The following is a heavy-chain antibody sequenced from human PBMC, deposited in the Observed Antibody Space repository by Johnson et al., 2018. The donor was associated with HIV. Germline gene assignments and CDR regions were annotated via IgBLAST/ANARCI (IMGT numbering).Heavy chain of an antibody. CDR3: ARGLAADAFDI. J-gene: IGHJ3*02. V-gene: IGHV3-7*01. CDR1: GFTFSSYW. CDR2: IKQDGSNK. Sequence: MLLVESGGGLVQPGGSLRLSCAASGFTFSSYWMSWVRQAQGKGLEWVANIKQDGSNKYYADSVKGRFTISRDNSKNTLYLQMNSLRAEDTAVYYCARGLAADAFDIWGQGTMVTVSS. D-gene: IGHD6-13*01.